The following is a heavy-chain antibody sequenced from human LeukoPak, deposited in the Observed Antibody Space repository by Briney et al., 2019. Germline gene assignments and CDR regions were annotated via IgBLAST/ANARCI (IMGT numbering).Heavy chain of an antibody. D-gene: IGHD3-16*01. CDR1: GGSISSYY. CDR3: AGAYDSGPFHI. Sequence: SETLSLTCTVSGGSISSYYWSWIRQPPGKGLEWIGYIYYSGSTNYNPSLKSRVTISVDTSKNQFSLKLSSVTAADTAVYYCAGAYDSGPFHIWGQGTMVTVSS. V-gene: IGHV4-59*01. CDR2: IYYSGST. J-gene: IGHJ3*02.